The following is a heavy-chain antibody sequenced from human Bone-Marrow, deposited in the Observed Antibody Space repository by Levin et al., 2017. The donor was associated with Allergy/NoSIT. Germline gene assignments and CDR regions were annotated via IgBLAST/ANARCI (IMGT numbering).Heavy chain of an antibody. CDR1: AFTFKSAW. V-gene: IGHV3-15*01. CDR3: TTLTMGQARHYQYYYRDV. D-gene: IGHD3-10*01. Sequence: GESLKISCAASAFTFKSAWMSWVRQAPGKGLEWVGRIRSKPDGGTSDYAAPVKGRFTISRDDSKNTLYLQMNSLKADDTAVYYCTTLTMGQARHYQYYYRDVWGKGTTVTVSS. J-gene: IGHJ6*03. CDR2: IRSKPDGGTS.